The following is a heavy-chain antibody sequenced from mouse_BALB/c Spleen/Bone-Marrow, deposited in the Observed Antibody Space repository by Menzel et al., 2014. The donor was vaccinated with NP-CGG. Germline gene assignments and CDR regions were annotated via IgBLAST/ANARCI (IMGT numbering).Heavy chain of an antibody. Sequence: ESGAELAKPGASVKMSCKASGYTFTTFWMHWVKQRPGQGLEWIGYINPTTSYTEYSQKFNDKATLTADKSSSTAYMQLSSLTSEDSAVYYCANGNSFAYWGQGTLVTVSA. CDR2: INPTTSYT. CDR1: GYTFTTFW. CDR3: ANGNSFAY. D-gene: IGHD2-1*01. V-gene: IGHV1-7*01. J-gene: IGHJ3*01.